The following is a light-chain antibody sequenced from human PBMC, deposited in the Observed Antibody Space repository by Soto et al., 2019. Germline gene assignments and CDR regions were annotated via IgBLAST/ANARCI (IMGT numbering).Light chain of an antibody. J-gene: IGKJ2*01. V-gene: IGKV3-15*01. CDR3: QQYNKWPPYT. CDR1: QSVSSN. CDR2: GAS. Sequence: EIVMTQSPATLSVSPGERATLSCRASQSVSSNLAWYQQKPGQAPRLLIYGASTRATVIPARFSGSGSGTEFTLTISSLQSEEFAVYYCQQYNKWPPYTFGQGTKLEIK.